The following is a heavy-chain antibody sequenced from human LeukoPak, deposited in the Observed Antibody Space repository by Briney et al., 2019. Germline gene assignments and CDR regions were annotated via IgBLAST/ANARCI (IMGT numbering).Heavy chain of an antibody. CDR1: GYTFTSYG. D-gene: IGHD6-13*01. CDR2: ISAYNGNT. V-gene: IGHV1-18*01. CDR3: ARGSGYSIKGYYYYYGMDV. J-gene: IGHJ6*02. Sequence: ASVKVSCKASGYTFTSYGISWVRQAPGQGLEWMGWISAYNGNTNYAQKLQGRVTMTTDTSTSTAYMELRSLRSDDTAVYYCARGSGYSIKGYYYYYGMDVWGQETTVTVSS.